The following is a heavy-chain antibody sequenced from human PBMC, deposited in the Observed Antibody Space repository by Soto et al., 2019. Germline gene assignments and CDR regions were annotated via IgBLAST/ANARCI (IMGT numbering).Heavy chain of an antibody. CDR1: GFTFSSYD. J-gene: IGHJ6*02. CDR2: IGTAGDT. V-gene: IGHV3-13*01. D-gene: IGHD6-13*01. Sequence: PGGSLRLSCAASGFTFSSYDMSWVRQATGKGLEWVSAIGTAGDTYYPGSVKGRFTISRENAKNSLYLQMNSLRAGDTAVYYCARAISSSWYGYYRAGGMDVWGQGTTVTVSS. CDR3: ARAISSSWYGYYRAGGMDV.